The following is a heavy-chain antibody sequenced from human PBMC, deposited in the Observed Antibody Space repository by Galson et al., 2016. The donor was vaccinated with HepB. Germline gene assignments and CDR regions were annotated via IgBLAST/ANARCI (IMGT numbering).Heavy chain of an antibody. CDR2: IDNSGGAI. V-gene: IGHV3-48*02. J-gene: IGHJ4*02. D-gene: IGHD4-11*01. Sequence: SLRLSCAPSGFIFTTYAMNWVRQAPGKGLEWISYIDNSGGAIYYTDSVRGRFTISRDNAKNSLYLQMNSLRDEDTAVYYCATGLTTFERWGQGTLDTVSS. CDR1: GFIFTTYA. CDR3: ATGLTTFER.